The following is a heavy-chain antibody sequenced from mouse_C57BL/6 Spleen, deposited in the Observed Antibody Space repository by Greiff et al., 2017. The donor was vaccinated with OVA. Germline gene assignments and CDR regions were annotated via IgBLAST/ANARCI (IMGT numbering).Heavy chain of an antibody. V-gene: IGHV14-2*01. CDR1: GFNIKDYY. CDR3: ARSDGSSYPSWYFDV. D-gene: IGHD1-1*01. CDR2: IYPEDGET. Sequence: VQLQQSGAELVKPGASVKLSCTASGFNIKDYYMHWVKQRTEQGLEWIGRIYPEDGETKYAPKFQGKATITADTSSNTAYLQLSSLTSEDTAVYYCARSDGSSYPSWYFDVWGTGTTVTVSS. J-gene: IGHJ1*03.